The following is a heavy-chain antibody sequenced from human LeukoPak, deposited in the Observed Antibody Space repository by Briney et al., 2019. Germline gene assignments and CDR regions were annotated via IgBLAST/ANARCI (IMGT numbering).Heavy chain of an antibody. Sequence: GGSLRLSCAASGFTFSSYGMHWVRQAPGKGLEWVAVISYDGSNKYYADSVKGRFTISRDNSKNTLYLQMNSLRAEDTAVYYCAKDVGRYSSSWYSSSTLPLIDYWGQGTLVTVSS. J-gene: IGHJ4*02. D-gene: IGHD6-13*01. V-gene: IGHV3-30*18. CDR2: ISYDGSNK. CDR1: GFTFSSYG. CDR3: AKDVGRYSSSWYSSSTLPLIDY.